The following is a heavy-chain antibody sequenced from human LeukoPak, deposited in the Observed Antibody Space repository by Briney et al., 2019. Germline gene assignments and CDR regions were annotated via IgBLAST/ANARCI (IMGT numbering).Heavy chain of an antibody. V-gene: IGHV1-69*13. Sequence: SVKVSCKASGGTFSSYAISWVRQAPGQGLEWMGGIIPIFGTANYAQKFQGRVTITADESTSTAYMELSSLRSEDTAVYYCARVKAAVMPVFDYWGQGTLVTVSS. CDR1: GGTFSSYA. CDR3: ARVKAAVMPVFDY. CDR2: IIPIFGTA. D-gene: IGHD6-13*01. J-gene: IGHJ4*02.